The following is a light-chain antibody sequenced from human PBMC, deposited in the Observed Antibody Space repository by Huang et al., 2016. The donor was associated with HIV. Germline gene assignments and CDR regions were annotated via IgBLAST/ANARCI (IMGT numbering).Light chain of an antibody. Sequence: DIQITQSPSTLSAFVGDRLTTTCRASQNLSSWLAWYQQKPGKAPRILIYKISSLESGVPSRFRGSGSGTEFTRTISSLQPDDIGTYYCQYGETFGQGSKVEVK. V-gene: IGKV1-5*03. CDR3: QYGET. CDR2: KIS. J-gene: IGKJ1*01. CDR1: QNLSSW.